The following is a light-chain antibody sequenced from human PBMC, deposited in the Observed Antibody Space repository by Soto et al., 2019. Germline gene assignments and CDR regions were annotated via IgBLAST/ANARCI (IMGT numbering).Light chain of an antibody. CDR3: SSYTTSSTWV. J-gene: IGLJ3*02. V-gene: IGLV2-14*01. Sequence: QSALTQPASLSGSPGQSITISCAGTTSDIGGLNYVSWYRQYPGNAPKLMIYEVSNRPSGVSNRFSGSKSDNTASLTISGLQAEDEADYYCSSYTTSSTWVFGGGTKVTVL. CDR2: EVS. CDR1: TSDIGGLNY.